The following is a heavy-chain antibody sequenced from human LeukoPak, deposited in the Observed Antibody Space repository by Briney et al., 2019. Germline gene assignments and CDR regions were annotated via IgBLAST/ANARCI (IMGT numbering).Heavy chain of an antibody. Sequence: GGSLRLSCAASGFTFDDYGMNWVRQAPGKGLEWVSGINWNGGSTGYADSVKGRFTISRDNAKNSLYLQMNSLRAEDTAFYYCARVGAGHYYDSSGYYEGPFDYWGQGTLVTVSS. D-gene: IGHD3-22*01. CDR3: ARVGAGHYYDSSGYYEGPFDY. J-gene: IGHJ4*02. CDR1: GFTFDDYG. CDR2: INWNGGST. V-gene: IGHV3-20*04.